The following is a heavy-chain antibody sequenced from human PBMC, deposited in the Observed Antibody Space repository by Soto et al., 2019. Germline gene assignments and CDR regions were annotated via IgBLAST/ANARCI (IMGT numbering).Heavy chain of an antibody. CDR1: GASTVSHYH. D-gene: IGHD1-26*01. CDR3: ALAMGPTTGLDY. J-gene: IGHJ4*02. V-gene: IGHV4-31*02. Sequence: SETLSLTCSVSGASTVSHYHWTWIRQPPGKGLEWMGYIFNSVTTFYNPSLTSRLSISMDTSGNHFSLELRSVTAADTAVYYCALAMGPTTGLDYWGQGTLVTV. CDR2: IFNSVTT.